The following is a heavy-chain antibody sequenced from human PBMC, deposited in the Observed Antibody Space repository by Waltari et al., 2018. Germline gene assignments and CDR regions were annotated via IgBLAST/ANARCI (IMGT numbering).Heavy chain of an antibody. D-gene: IGHD2-15*01. Sequence: QVQLVQSGAEVKTPGASVKVSCKASGFTFSKYYIHWVRQAPGQGLEWMGIINPSGDSTGYAQKFQGRVTMTRDTSTSTLYMELSSLRSEDTAVYYCARDNSDGGNPVFWWFDPWGQGTLVTVSS. CDR1: GFTFSKYY. CDR3: ARDNSDGGNPVFWWFDP. V-gene: IGHV1-46*01. CDR2: INPSGDST. J-gene: IGHJ5*02.